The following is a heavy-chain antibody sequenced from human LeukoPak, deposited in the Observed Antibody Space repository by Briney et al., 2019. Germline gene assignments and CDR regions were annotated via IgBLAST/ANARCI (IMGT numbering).Heavy chain of an antibody. D-gene: IGHD3-10*01. CDR2: ISAYNGNT. CDR1: GYTFTSYG. V-gene: IGHV1-18*01. J-gene: IGHJ4*02. Sequence: GASVKVSCKASGYTFTSYGISWVRQAPGQGLEWMGWISAYNGNTNYAQKLQGRVTMTTDTSTSTAYMELRSLRSDDTAVYYCARVNGQSGSYYNGDFDYWGQGTLVTVSS. CDR3: ARVNGQSGSYYNGDFDY.